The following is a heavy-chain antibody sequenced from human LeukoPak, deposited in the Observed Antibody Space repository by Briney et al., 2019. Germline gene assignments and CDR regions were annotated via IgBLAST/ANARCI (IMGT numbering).Heavy chain of an antibody. D-gene: IGHD3-10*01. CDR2: ISSNGGST. CDR1: GFTFSSYA. V-gene: IGHV3-64*01. Sequence: GGSLRLSCAASGFTFSSYAMHWVRQAPGKGLEYVSAISSNGGSTYYANSVKGRFTISRDNSKNTLYLQMGSLRAEDTAVYYCARGLYPSSYYYGSGSYFDWLKGYYMDVWGKGTTVTISS. J-gene: IGHJ6*03. CDR3: ARGLYPSSYYYGSGSYFDWLKGYYMDV.